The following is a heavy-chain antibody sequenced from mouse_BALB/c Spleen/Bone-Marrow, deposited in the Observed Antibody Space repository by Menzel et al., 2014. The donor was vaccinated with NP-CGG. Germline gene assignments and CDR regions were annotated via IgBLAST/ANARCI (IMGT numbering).Heavy chain of an antibody. D-gene: IGHD1-1*02. CDR3: TRVTMAMDY. CDR2: IYPGNSDT. J-gene: IGHJ4*01. Sequence: EVQLQQSGTVLTRPGASVKMSCKASGYSFTSYWMHWVKQRPGQGLEWIGAIYPGNSDTSYNQKFKGKAKLTAVTSATTAYMEFSSLTNEDSAVYCCTRVTMAMDYWGQGTSVTVSS. CDR1: GYSFTSYW. V-gene: IGHV1-5*01.